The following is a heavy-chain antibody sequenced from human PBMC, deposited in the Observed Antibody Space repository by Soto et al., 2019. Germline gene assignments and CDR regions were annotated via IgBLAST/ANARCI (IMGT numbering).Heavy chain of an antibody. CDR1: GFTFASYA. D-gene: IGHD5-12*01. Sequence: GGSLRLSCAASGFTFASYAMAWVRQAPGKGVEWVSGIDASGGSTYYADSVKGRFTISRDNSKNTLYLQMNSLRAEDTAVYYCAKGGATIYNWFDPWGQGTLVTVSS. CDR2: IDASGGST. V-gene: IGHV3-23*01. J-gene: IGHJ5*02. CDR3: AKGGATIYNWFDP.